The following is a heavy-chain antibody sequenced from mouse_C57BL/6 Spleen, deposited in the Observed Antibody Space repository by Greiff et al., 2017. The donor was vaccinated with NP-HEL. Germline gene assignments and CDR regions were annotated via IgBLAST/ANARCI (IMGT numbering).Heavy chain of an antibody. CDR2: IDPSDSYT. CDR3: ARPWEYYAMDY. V-gene: IGHV1-50*01. CDR1: GYTFTSYW. D-gene: IGHD4-1*01. Sequence: QVQLQQPGAELVKPGASVKLSCKASGYTFTSYWMQWVKQRPGQGLEWIGEIDPSDSYTNYNQKFKGKATLTVDTSSSTAYMQLSSLTSEDSAVYYCARPWEYYAMDYWGQGTSVTVSS. J-gene: IGHJ4*01.